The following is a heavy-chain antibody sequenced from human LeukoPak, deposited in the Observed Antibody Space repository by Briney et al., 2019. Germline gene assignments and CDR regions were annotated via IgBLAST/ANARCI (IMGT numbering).Heavy chain of an antibody. Sequence: ASVKVSCKASGYTFTSYGISWVRQAPGQGLEWMGWISAYNGNTNYAQKLQGRVTMTTDTSTSTAYMELRSLRSDDTAVYYCATGFGTGRAYDSSGYQTFPFDYWGQGTLVTVSS. D-gene: IGHD3-22*01. CDR2: ISAYNGNT. V-gene: IGHV1-18*01. CDR3: ATGFGTGRAYDSSGYQTFPFDY. J-gene: IGHJ4*02. CDR1: GYTFTSYG.